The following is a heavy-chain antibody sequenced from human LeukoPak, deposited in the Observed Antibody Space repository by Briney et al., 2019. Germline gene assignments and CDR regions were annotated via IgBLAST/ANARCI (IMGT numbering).Heavy chain of an antibody. V-gene: IGHV1-18*01. D-gene: IGHD2-2*01. CDR3: ARVDIVVGPGGMTRYYYYGMDV. Sequence: GASVTVSCKASGYTFTTYGISWVRQAPGQGLEWMGWISAYNGNTNYAQKLQGRVTMTTDTSTRTAYMELRSLRSDDTAVYYCARVDIVVGPGGMTRYYYYGMDVWGQGTTVTVSS. CDR2: ISAYNGNT. J-gene: IGHJ6*02. CDR1: GYTFTTYG.